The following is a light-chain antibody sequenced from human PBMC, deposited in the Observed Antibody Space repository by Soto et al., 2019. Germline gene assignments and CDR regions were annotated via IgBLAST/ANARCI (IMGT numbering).Light chain of an antibody. CDR3: QRYARLSWT. J-gene: IGKJ1*01. Sequence: EIVLAQSPDTLSLSPGERVTLSCRASQRVSNSYLVWYQQKPGPAPKLLIYDSSTRATGIPDRFSASGSGTDFTLSISRLEPDDSAVYYCQRYARLSWTFGQGTKVEIK. V-gene: IGKV3D-20*02. CDR2: DSS. CDR1: QRVSNSY.